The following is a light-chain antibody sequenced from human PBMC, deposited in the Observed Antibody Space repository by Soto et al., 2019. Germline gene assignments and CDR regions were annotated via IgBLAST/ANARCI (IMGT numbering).Light chain of an antibody. Sequence: QSVLTQPPSASGTPGQRATISCCGSNSNIGSDIVNCYQLLPGAAPEVLINTTNQRPSGVPERFSGSKSGTSASLAISGLQSEDEANSSCATGEGGLSVPFVFGTGTKLTVL. V-gene: IGLV1-44*01. CDR1: NSNIGSDI. J-gene: IGLJ1*01. CDR3: ATGEGGLSVPFV. CDR2: TTN.